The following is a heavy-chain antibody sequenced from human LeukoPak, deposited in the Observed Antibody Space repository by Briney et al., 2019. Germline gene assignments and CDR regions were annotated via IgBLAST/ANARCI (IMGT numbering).Heavy chain of an antibody. CDR1: GFTFSSYA. CDR3: AKADRYSYGYLDY. CDR2: ISGSGGST. D-gene: IGHD5-18*01. Sequence: GGSLRLSCAASGFTFSSYAMSWVRQAPGKRLEWVSAISGSGGSTYYADSVKGRFTISRDNSKNTLYLQMNSLRAEDTAVYYCAKADRYSYGYLDYWGQGTLVTVSS. V-gene: IGHV3-23*01. J-gene: IGHJ4*02.